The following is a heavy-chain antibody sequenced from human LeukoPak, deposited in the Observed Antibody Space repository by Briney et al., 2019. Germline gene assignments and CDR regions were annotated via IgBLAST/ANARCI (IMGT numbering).Heavy chain of an antibody. CDR2: ISESDGRT. CDR1: GSTFRSYA. J-gene: IGHJ4*02. V-gene: IGHV3-23*01. Sequence: AGGSLRLSCAASGSTFRSYAMNWVRQAPGKGLEWVSTISESDGRTLYADSAKGRFTISRDNSKNTLYLQMNSLRAEDTAVYYCTTYRQLGEIDYWGQGTLVTVSS. CDR3: TTYRQLGEIDY. D-gene: IGHD6-6*01.